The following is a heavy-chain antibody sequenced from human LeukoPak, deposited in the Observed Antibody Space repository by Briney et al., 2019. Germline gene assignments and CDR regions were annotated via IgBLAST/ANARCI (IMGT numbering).Heavy chain of an antibody. D-gene: IGHD6-19*01. Sequence: ASVKVSCKASGYTFTGYYIHWVRQAPGQGLEWMGWINPNSGGTKYAQKLQGRVTMTTDTSTSTAYMELRSLRSDDTAVYYCARFGLGKHIEVAGIPFDIWGQGTMVTVSS. CDR3: ARFGLGKHIEVAGIPFDI. CDR1: GYTFTGYY. J-gene: IGHJ3*02. CDR2: INPNSGGT. V-gene: IGHV1-2*02.